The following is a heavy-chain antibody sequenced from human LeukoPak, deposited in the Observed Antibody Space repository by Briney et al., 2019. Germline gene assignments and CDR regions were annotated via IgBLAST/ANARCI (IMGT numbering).Heavy chain of an antibody. CDR2: IWYDGSNE. CDR3: AREAGYDTGGYPRDY. Sequence: GGSLRLSCAASGFIFSNYAMHWVRQAPGKGLECVALIWYDGSNEFYADSVKGRFTISRDNSKNTLYLQMNSLRAEDTAIYYCAREAGYDTGGYPRDYWGQGTLVTVSS. CDR1: GFIFSNYA. J-gene: IGHJ4*02. V-gene: IGHV3-33*01. D-gene: IGHD2-8*02.